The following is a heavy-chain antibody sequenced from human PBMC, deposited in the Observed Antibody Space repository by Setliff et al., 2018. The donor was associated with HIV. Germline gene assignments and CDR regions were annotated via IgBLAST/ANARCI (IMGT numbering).Heavy chain of an antibody. CDR2: IYHSGIV. Sequence: ETLSLTCAVYGAPFNGYYWAWIRQSPAKGLEWIGEIYHSGIVNYNPSLQSRVTISTDTSKNHFSLKLSSVTAADPAVYYCARLRGYYGSGSSLGGHAFDIWGQGTMVTVSS. CDR1: GAPFNGYY. CDR3: ARLRGYYGSGSSLGGHAFDI. V-gene: IGHV4-34*01. D-gene: IGHD3-10*01. J-gene: IGHJ3*02.